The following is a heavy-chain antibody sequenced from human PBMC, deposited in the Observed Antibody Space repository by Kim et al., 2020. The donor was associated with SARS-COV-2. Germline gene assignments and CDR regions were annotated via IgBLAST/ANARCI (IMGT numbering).Heavy chain of an antibody. J-gene: IGHJ6*01. Sequence: SVKVSCKASGGTFSSYAISWVRQAPGQGLEWMGRIIPILGIANYAQKFQGRVTITADKSTSTAYMELSSLRSEDTAVYYCARDTRYYYGSGSEAGYYYG. CDR2: IIPILGIA. V-gene: IGHV1-69*04. CDR3: ARDTRYYYGSGSEAGYYYG. CDR1: GGTFSSYA. D-gene: IGHD3-10*01.